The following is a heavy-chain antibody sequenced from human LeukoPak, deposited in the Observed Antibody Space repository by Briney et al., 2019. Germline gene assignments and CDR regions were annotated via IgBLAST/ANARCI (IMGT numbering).Heavy chain of an antibody. V-gene: IGHV3-21*04. J-gene: IGHJ4*02. Sequence: GGSLRLSCAASGFTFSSYSMNWVRQAPGKGLEWVSSISSSSSYIYYADSVKGRFTISRDNAKNSLYLQMNSLRAEDTAVYYCAKDVRGYDALIDYWGQGTLVTVSS. CDR1: GFTFSSYS. D-gene: IGHD5-12*01. CDR2: ISSSSSYI. CDR3: AKDVRGYDALIDY.